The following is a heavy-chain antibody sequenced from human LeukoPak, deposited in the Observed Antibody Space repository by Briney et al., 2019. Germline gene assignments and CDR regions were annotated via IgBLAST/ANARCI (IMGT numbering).Heavy chain of an antibody. V-gene: IGHV4-34*01. D-gene: IGHD2-2*02. Sequence: SETLSLTCAVYGGSFSGYYWSWIRQPPGKGLEWIGEINHSGSTNYNPSLKSRVTISVDTSKNQFSLKLSSVTAADTAVYYCARTPDLYCSSTSCYRPAHYYYGMDVWGQGTTVTVSS. CDR3: ARTPDLYCSSTSCYRPAHYYYGMDV. J-gene: IGHJ6*02. CDR1: GGSFSGYY. CDR2: INHSGST.